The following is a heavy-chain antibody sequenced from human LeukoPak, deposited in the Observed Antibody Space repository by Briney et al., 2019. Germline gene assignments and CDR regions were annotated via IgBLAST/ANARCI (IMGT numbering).Heavy chain of an antibody. J-gene: IGHJ4*02. CDR1: GFTFSSYA. CDR2: ISGSGGST. Sequence: GVSLRLSCAASGFTFSSYAMSWVRQAPGKGLEWVSAISGSGGSTYYADSVKGRFTISRDNSKNTLYLQMNSLRAEDTAVYYCAKRRATVTTTMGGTFDYWGQGTLVTVSS. CDR3: AKRRATVTTTMGGTFDY. D-gene: IGHD4-17*01. V-gene: IGHV3-23*01.